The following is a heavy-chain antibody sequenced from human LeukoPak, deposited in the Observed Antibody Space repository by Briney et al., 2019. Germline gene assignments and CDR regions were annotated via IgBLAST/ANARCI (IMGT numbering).Heavy chain of an antibody. V-gene: IGHV1-3*01. J-gene: IGHJ4*02. CDR3: ARVLLWFGGFDY. CDR2: INAGNGNT. D-gene: IGHD3-10*01. CDR1: GYTFTTYA. Sequence: ASVKVSCKASGYTFTTYATHWVRQAPGQRLEWMGWINAGNGNTKYSQKFQGRVTITRDTSASTAYMELSSLRSEDTAVYYCARVLLWFGGFDYWGQGTLVTVSS.